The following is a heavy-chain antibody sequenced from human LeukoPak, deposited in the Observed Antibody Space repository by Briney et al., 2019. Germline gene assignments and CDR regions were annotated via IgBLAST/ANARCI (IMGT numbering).Heavy chain of an antibody. CDR3: ARRWEPRRFDY. V-gene: IGHV3-21*01. CDR2: ISSSSSYI. J-gene: IGHJ4*02. Sequence: GGPLRLSCAASGVTFSSYSMNWVRQAPGKGLEWVSSISSSSSYIYYADSVQGRFTISRDNAKNSLYLRLNSLRAEDTAVYYCARRWEPRRFDYCGQGTLVTVST. CDR1: GVTFSSYS. D-gene: IGHD1-26*01.